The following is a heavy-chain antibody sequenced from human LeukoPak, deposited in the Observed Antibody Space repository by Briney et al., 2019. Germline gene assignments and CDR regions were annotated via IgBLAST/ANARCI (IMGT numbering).Heavy chain of an antibody. J-gene: IGHJ4*02. CDR3: ARDRSGQLVL. CDR1: GYTFTCYY. D-gene: IGHD6-13*01. Sequence: GASVKVPCKASGYTFTCYYIHWVRQAPGQGLEWMGWINPNSGGTNYAQKFQGRVTMTRDTSISTAYMELSRLRSDDTAVYYCARDRSGQLVLWGQGTLVPVSS. V-gene: IGHV1-2*02. CDR2: INPNSGGT.